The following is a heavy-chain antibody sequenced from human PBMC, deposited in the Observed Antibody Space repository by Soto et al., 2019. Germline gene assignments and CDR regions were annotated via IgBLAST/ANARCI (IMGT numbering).Heavy chain of an antibody. CDR1: GFTISTYG. V-gene: IGHV3-33*01. J-gene: IGHJ4*02. CDR3: ARDKYYDSSGYYVIDY. D-gene: IGHD3-22*01. CDR2: IWYDGNDK. Sequence: QVQLVESGGGVVQPGRSLRLSCAASGFTISTYGMHWVRQAPGKGLEWVAVIWYDGNDKYYADSVKGRFTISRDNSKNTLYLQMNNLRAEDTAVYYCARDKYYDSSGYYVIDYWGQGTLVTVSS.